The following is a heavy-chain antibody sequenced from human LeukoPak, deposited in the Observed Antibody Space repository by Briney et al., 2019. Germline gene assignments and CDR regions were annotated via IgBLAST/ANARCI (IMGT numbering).Heavy chain of an antibody. Sequence: GGSLRLSCAASGFTFSSYAMSWVRQAPGKGLEWVSAISGSGGSTYYADSVKGRFTNSRDNSKNTLYLQMNSLRAEDTAVYYCAKSMVRGVIITNFDYWGQGTLVTVSS. V-gene: IGHV3-23*01. CDR1: GFTFSSYA. D-gene: IGHD3-10*01. CDR3: AKSMVRGVIITNFDY. J-gene: IGHJ4*02. CDR2: ISGSGGST.